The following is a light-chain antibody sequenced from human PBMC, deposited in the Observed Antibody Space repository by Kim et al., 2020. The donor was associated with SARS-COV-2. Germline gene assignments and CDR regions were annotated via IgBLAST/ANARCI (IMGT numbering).Light chain of an antibody. V-gene: IGLV2-14*03. CDR2: DVS. Sequence: QSVVTQPASVSGSPGQSITISCTGSSSDIGTYRYVSWYQQHPGKAPKLIIYDVSERPSGVSYRFSGSKSGNTASLTISGLQAEDEGDYYCSSYIRSSSFAFGGGTKVTVL. CDR3: SSYIRSSSFA. CDR1: SSDIGTYRY. J-gene: IGLJ3*02.